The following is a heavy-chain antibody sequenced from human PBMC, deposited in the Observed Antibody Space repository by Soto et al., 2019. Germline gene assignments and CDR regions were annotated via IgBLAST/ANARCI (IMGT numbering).Heavy chain of an antibody. J-gene: IGHJ6*02. Sequence: QVQLVQSGAEVKKPGASVKVSCKASGYTFSSYDINWVRQATGQGLEWMGWMNPKSGHTGSAQKFQGRVTMTRDTSISTAYMELSSLRSEDTAIYYCARTDGGLDVWGQGTTVTVSS. CDR3: ARTDGGLDV. V-gene: IGHV1-8*01. D-gene: IGHD2-15*01. CDR1: GYTFSSYD. CDR2: MNPKSGHT.